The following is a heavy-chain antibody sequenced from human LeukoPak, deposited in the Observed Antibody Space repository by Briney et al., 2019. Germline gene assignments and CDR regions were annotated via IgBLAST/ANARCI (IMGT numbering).Heavy chain of an antibody. CDR3: VRDDGNTWLFDS. J-gene: IGHJ4*02. Sequence: ASVKVSCKVSGYTFNRYAIHWVRQAPGQRLEWMGWIIPGNGDTDYSQKFQGRVTITRDTSASTVHMGLSSLTSEDTALYCCVRDDGNTWLFDSWGQGTLVTVSS. CDR2: IIPGNGDT. V-gene: IGHV1-3*01. D-gene: IGHD5-24*01. CDR1: GYTFNRYA.